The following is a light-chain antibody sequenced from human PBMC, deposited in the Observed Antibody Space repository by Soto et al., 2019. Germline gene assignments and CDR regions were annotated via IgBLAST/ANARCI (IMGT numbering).Light chain of an antibody. J-gene: IGLJ2*01. CDR2: FDS. V-gene: IGLV3-21*04. CDR3: QVWDKSSDHVV. CDR1: NLGSKS. Sequence: SYELTQPPSVSEAPGKTARITCGGNNLGSKSVNWYQQRPGQAPVLVIYFDSDRPSGIPERFSGSNSGNTSTLTISRVEAGDEADYFCQVWDKSSDHVVFGGGIKLTVL.